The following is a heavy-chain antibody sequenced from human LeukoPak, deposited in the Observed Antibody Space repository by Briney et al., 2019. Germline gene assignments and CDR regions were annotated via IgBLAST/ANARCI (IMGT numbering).Heavy chain of an antibody. CDR3: AKKMDDAFDI. CDR2: ISTNGGST. V-gene: IGHV3-64*01. Sequence: GGSLRLSCAASGFTFSSYAMYWVRQAPGKGLEYVSAISTNGGSTYYANSVKGRFTISRDNSKNTLYLQMGSLRAEDTAVYYCAKKMDDAFDIWGQGTMVTVSS. D-gene: IGHD5-24*01. CDR1: GFTFSSYA. J-gene: IGHJ3*02.